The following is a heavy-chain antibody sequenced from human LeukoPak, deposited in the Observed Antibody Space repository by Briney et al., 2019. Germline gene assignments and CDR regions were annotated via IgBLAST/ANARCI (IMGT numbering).Heavy chain of an antibody. CDR3: ARNNGMDV. V-gene: IGHV3-7*03. J-gene: IGHJ6*02. CDR1: GFALSSHW. CDR2: VNRDGSET. Sequence: GGSLRLSCAASGFALSSHWMTWVRQVPGRGPEWVANVNRDGSETYYLDSVKGRFTISKDNAKNSLYLQMNSLSAEDTALYHCARNNGMDVWGQGTTVIVSS.